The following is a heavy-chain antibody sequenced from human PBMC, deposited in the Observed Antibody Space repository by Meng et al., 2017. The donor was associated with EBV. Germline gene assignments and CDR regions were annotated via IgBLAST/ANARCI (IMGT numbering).Heavy chain of an antibody. D-gene: IGHD3-10*01. CDR3: ASESGRGFTPDY. CDR1: GGTFRSDA. V-gene: IGHV1-69*01. J-gene: IGHJ4*02. Sequence: VRLGQSGAEVKKPGSSVKVSCKTSGGTFRSDAISWVRQAPGQGLEWMGGLIPMSDAPHYAQKFQGRVTITADESTSTHYMDLSGLRSEDTAVYYCASESGRGFTPDYWGQGTLVTVSS. CDR2: LIPMSDAP.